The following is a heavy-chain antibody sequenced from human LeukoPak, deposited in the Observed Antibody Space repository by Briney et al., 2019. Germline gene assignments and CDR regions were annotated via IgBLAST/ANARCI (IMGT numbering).Heavy chain of an antibody. J-gene: IGHJ3*02. D-gene: IGHD2-15*01. CDR2: INPNSGGT. Sequence: GASVKVSCKASGYTFTGYYMHWVRQAPGQGLEWMGWINPNSGGTNYAQKFQGRVTMTRDTSISTAYMELSRLRSDDTAVYYCARQIVVVAANGAFDIWGQGTMVTVSS. V-gene: IGHV1-2*02. CDR3: ARQIVVVAANGAFDI. CDR1: GYTFTGYY.